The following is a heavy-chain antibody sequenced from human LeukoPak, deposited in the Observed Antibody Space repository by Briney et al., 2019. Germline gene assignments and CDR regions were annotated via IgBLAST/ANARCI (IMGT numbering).Heavy chain of an antibody. CDR3: ARVSNCSSTSCYPAFDI. Sequence: PSETLSLTCTVSGCSISSYYWSWIRQPAGKGLEWIGRIYTSGSTNYNPSLKSRVTMSVDTFKNQFSLKLSSVTAADTAVYYCARVSNCSSTSCYPAFDIWGQGTMVTVSS. CDR2: IYTSGST. D-gene: IGHD2-2*01. V-gene: IGHV4-4*07. CDR1: GCSISSYY. J-gene: IGHJ3*02.